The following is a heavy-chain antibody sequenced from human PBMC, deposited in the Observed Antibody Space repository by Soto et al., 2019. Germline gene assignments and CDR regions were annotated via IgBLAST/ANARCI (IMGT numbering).Heavy chain of an antibody. J-gene: IGHJ4*02. CDR3: AKDRGGFTNGWEFFDS. V-gene: IGHV3-23*01. D-gene: IGHD3-10*01. CDR2: ISGNGGTT. Sequence: PGGSLRLSCEVSGFAFSVYSMVWVRQAPGKGLEWVASISGNGGTTYYAASGKGRFTFSRDNSKNTLYLQMNNLRGEDTAVYYCAKDRGGFTNGWEFFDSWGQGTLVTVSS. CDR1: GFAFSVYS.